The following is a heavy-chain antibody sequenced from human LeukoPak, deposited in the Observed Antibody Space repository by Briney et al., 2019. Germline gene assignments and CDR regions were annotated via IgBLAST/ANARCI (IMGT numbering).Heavy chain of an antibody. D-gene: IGHD3-22*01. CDR1: GYTFTGYY. CDR2: INPNSGGT. J-gene: IGHJ4*02. V-gene: IGHV1-2*02. Sequence: ASVKVSCKASGYTFTGYYMHWVRQAPGQGLEWMGWINPNSGGTNYAQKFQGRVTMTRDTSISTAYMELSRLRSEDTAVYYCTAVIGYDSSGYYYFDYWGQGTLVTVSS. CDR3: TAVIGYDSSGYYYFDY.